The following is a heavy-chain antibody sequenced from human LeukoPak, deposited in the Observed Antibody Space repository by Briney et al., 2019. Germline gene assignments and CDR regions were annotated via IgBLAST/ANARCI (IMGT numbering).Heavy chain of an antibody. Sequence: SETLSLTCTVSGGTIGTYYWSWIRQSPGKGLEWIGYIYVTGTRYNPYLQSRVTISVDRSRNQFFLKMSSVTAADTAVYYCARHIGGGIEDMDVWGKGTKVIVSS. CDR1: GGTIGTYY. D-gene: IGHD3-16*02. CDR3: ARHIGGGIEDMDV. J-gene: IGHJ6*03. V-gene: IGHV4-59*08. CDR2: IYVTGT.